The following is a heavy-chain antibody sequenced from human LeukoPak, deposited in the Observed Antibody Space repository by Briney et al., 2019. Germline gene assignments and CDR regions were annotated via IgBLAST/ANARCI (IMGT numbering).Heavy chain of an antibody. J-gene: IGHJ4*02. CDR1: GYTFTSYY. D-gene: IGHD3-22*01. CDR2: INPGGGST. Sequence: ASVKVSCKASGYTFTSYYMHWVRQAPGQGLEWMGIINPGGGSTSYAQKFQGRVTMTRDTSTSTVYMELSSLRSEDTAVYYCARDETNREIRFLVVIWGQGTLVTVSS. V-gene: IGHV1-46*01. CDR3: ARDETNREIRFLVVI.